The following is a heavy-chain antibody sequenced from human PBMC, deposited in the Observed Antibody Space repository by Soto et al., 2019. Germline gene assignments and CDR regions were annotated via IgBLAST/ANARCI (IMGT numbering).Heavy chain of an antibody. CDR2: IYHRGST. V-gene: IGHV4-30-4*01. Sequence: QVQLQQSGPGLVKPSQPLSLTCTVSGGSISSGDYYWSWIRQPPGKGLEWIGYIYHRGSTYYNPSLKSRATISVDTSKNQFSLKLSSVTAADTAVYYCARERPDGARLDPWGQGTRVTVSS. J-gene: IGHJ5*02. CDR1: GGSISSGDYY. CDR3: ARERPDGARLDP. D-gene: IGHD6-6*01.